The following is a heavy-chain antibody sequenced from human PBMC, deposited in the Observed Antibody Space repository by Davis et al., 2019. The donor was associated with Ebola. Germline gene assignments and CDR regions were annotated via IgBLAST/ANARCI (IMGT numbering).Heavy chain of an antibody. CDR3: ARGSGSYYYYYMDV. CDR1: GGSISSYY. J-gene: IGHJ6*03. V-gene: IGHV4-59*01. D-gene: IGHD1-26*01. Sequence: PSEILSLTCTVSGGSISSYYGSWIRQPPGKGLEWIGYIYYSGSTNYNPSLKSRVTISVDTSKNQFSLKLSSVTAADTAVYYCARGSGSYYYYYMDVWGKGTTVTVSS. CDR2: IYYSGST.